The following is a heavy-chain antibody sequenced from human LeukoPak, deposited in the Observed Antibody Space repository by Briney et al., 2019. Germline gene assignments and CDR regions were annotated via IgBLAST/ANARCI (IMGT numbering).Heavy chain of an antibody. CDR1: GFTFSSYG. CDR3: VRDDDIYGFDY. J-gene: IGHJ4*02. V-gene: IGHV3-30*03. D-gene: IGHD3-3*02. CDR2: ISYDGSNK. Sequence: GGSLRLSCAASGFTFSSYGMHWVRQAPGKGLEWVAVISYDGSNKYYADSVKGRFTISRDNSKNTLYLQMNSLRVGDTARYYCVRDDDIYGFDYWGQGTVVTVSS.